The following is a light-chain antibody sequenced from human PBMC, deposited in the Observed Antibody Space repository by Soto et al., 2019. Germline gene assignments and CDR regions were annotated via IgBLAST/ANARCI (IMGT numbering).Light chain of an antibody. CDR3: QQRSIVPRGT. Sequence: EIVLTQSPATLSLSPGERATLSCRASQSVSSYLAWYQQKPGQAPRLLIYDASNRATGIPARFSGSGSGTDFTLTVSSLEPEYFAGYYCQQRSIVPRGTFGQVTKVEFK. CDR2: DAS. CDR1: QSVSSY. J-gene: IGKJ1*01. V-gene: IGKV3-11*01.